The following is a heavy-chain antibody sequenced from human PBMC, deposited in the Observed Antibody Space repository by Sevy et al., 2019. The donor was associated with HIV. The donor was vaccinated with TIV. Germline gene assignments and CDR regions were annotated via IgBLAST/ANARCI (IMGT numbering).Heavy chain of an antibody. CDR3: ARWYGNNFDY. V-gene: IGHV4-39*01. CDR2: IYQTGAA. CDR1: GGTISSSSYR. D-gene: IGHD3-10*01. J-gene: IGHJ4*02. Sequence: SETLSLTCTVSGGTISSSSYRWGWIRQPPGKGLEWVGSIYQTGAADDNPSLKRRVTMSVDTSKNQFSLQVGSVTAADTAVSYCARWYGNNFDYWGQGALVTVSS.